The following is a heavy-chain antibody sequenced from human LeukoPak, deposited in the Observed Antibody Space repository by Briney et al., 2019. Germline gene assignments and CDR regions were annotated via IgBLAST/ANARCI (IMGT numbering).Heavy chain of an antibody. J-gene: IGHJ4*02. CDR1: GGTFSSYA. CDR3: ARPHYDSSGYRLDY. CDR2: IIPIFGTA. D-gene: IGHD3-22*01. V-gene: IGHV1-69*13. Sequence: ASVKVSSKASGGTFSSYAISWVRQAPGQGLEWMGGIIPIFGTANYAQKFQGRVTITADESTSTAYMELSSLRSEDTAVYYCARPHYDSSGYRLDYWGQGTLVTVSS.